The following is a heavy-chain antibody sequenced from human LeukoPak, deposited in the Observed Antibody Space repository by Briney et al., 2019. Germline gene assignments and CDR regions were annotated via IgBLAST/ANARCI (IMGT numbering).Heavy chain of an antibody. V-gene: IGHV4-31*03. CDR3: ARDRGYYDFWSGSCYYGMDV. D-gene: IGHD3-3*01. CDR2: IYYSGST. Sequence: SQTLSLTCTVSGGSISSGGYYWSWIRQHPGKGLEWIGYIYYSGSTNYNPSLKSRVTISVDTSKNQFSLKLSSVTAADTAVYYCARDRGYYDFWSGSCYYGMDVWGQGTTVTVYS. CDR1: GGSISSGGYY. J-gene: IGHJ6*02.